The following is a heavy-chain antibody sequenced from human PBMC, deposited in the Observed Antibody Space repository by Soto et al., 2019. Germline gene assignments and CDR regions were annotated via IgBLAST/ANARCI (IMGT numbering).Heavy chain of an antibody. CDR3: ARGRNYYDSSSYYDAADM. Sequence: SVKVSCKASGGTFTSYGISWVRQAPGQGLEWMGGIIPIFGTGSYAQKFQGRVTITADESTSTVYMDLSSLRSEDTAVYYCARGRNYYDSSSYYDAADMWGQGTMVTVSS. D-gene: IGHD3-22*01. J-gene: IGHJ3*02. CDR2: IIPIFGTG. CDR1: GGTFTSYG. V-gene: IGHV1-69*13.